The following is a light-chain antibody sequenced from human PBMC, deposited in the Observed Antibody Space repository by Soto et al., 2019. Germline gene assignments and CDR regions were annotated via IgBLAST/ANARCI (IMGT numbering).Light chain of an antibody. Sequence: QSVLTQPPSVSGSPGQSITISCTGTSSDVGSSNLVSWYQQHPGKAPKLIIYEGIQRPSGLSHRFSGSKSANTASLTISGLQTEDEADYYCCSYAGGNTFAFGGGTKLTVL. J-gene: IGLJ3*02. V-gene: IGLV2-23*03. CDR2: EGI. CDR3: CSYAGGNTFA. CDR1: SSDVGSSNL.